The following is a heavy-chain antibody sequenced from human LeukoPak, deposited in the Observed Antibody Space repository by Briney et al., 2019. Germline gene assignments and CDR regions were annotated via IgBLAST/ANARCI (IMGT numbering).Heavy chain of an antibody. Sequence: SGGSLRLSCTASGFTFRNYGMNWVRQAPGKGLEWVAGIWYDGSNKDYVDSVKGRFTISRDNSKNTLYLEMNSLTVEDTAVYYCERDSGPRGWFGELLFFPWFDPWGQGTLVTVSS. CDR2: IWYDGSNK. CDR3: ERDSGPRGWFGELLFFPWFDP. CDR1: GFTFRNYG. J-gene: IGHJ5*02. D-gene: IGHD3-10*01. V-gene: IGHV3-33*01.